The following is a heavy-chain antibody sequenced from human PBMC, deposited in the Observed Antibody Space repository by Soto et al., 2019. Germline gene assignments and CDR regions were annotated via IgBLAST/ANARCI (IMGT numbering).Heavy chain of an antibody. CDR1: GGTFSSYA. CDR2: IIPIFGTA. Sequence: ASVKVSCKASGGTFSSYAISWVRQAPGQGLEWMGGIIPIFGTANYAQKFQGRVTITADESTSTAYMELSSLRSEDTAVYYCARSEVVPAVHTYYYYGMDVWGQGTTVTVSS. V-gene: IGHV1-69*13. D-gene: IGHD2-2*01. J-gene: IGHJ6*02. CDR3: ARSEVVPAVHTYYYYGMDV.